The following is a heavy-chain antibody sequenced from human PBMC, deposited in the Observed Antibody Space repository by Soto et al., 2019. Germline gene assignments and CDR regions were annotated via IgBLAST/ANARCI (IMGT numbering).Heavy chain of an antibody. CDR3: ARPDEGGYSTNHHYYYALDV. V-gene: IGHV1-69*01. CDR2: IIPIFDIT. CDR1: GGTFRSYS. D-gene: IGHD3-22*01. J-gene: IGHJ6*02. Sequence: QVQLVQSGAEVKKPGSSVQVSCKASGGTFRSYSISWVRQAPGQGLEWMGGIIPIFDITNYAQKFQGRVTITADESTSTAYMELSSLGSDDTAVYYCARPDEGGYSTNHHYYYALDVWGPGAPGTV.